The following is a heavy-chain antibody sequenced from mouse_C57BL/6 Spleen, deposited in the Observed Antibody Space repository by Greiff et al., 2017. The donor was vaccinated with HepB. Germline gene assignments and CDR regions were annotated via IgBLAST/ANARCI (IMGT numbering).Heavy chain of an antibody. Sequence: VQLQQSGAELVRPGTSVKVSCKASGYAFTNYLIEWVKQRPGQGLEWIGVINPGSGGTNYNEKFKGKATLTADKSSSTAYMQLSSLTSEDSAVYFCARCGYLYWYFDVWGTGTTVTVSS. V-gene: IGHV1-54*01. CDR3: ARCGYLYWYFDV. CDR1: GYAFTNYL. CDR2: INPGSGGT. D-gene: IGHD2-2*01. J-gene: IGHJ1*03.